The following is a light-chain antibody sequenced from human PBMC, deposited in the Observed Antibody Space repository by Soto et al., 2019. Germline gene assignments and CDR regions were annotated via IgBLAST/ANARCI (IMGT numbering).Light chain of an antibody. J-gene: IGLJ3*02. CDR2: STN. Sequence: QSALTRTPSASGTPGQRVTISCSGSSSNIGTNTVNWYQQFPRSAPKLLMYSTNQRPSGVPDRFSGSKSGTSASLAISGPQPEDEADYYCAAWDGSLNVVLFGGGTKLTVL. V-gene: IGLV1-44*01. CDR1: SSNIGTNT. CDR3: AAWDGSLNVVL.